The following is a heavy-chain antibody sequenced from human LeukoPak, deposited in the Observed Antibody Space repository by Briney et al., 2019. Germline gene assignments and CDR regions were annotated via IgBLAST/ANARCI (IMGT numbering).Heavy chain of an antibody. CDR2: INPNNGNT. J-gene: IGHJ4*02. CDR3: AKGSPWQLIDY. CDR1: GYTFTNYD. Sequence: GASVKVSYKASGYTFTNYDINWVRQATGQGPEWMGWINPNNGNTGYAQKFQGRVTITRNTSISTAYMELSRLRSEDTAVYYCAKGSPWQLIDYWGQGTLVTVSS. D-gene: IGHD1-1*01. V-gene: IGHV1-8*03.